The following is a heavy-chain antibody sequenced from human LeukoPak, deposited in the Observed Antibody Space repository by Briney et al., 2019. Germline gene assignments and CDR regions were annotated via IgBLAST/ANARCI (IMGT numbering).Heavy chain of an antibody. V-gene: IGHV3-30*02. Sequence: GGSLRLSCAASGFTFSSYGMHWVRQAPGKGLEWVAFIRYDGSNKYYADSVKGRFTISRDNSKNTLYLQMNSLRAEDTAVYYCLRGEQLRGFPVKFDDYWGQGTLVTVSS. CDR2: IRYDGSNK. CDR1: GFTFSSYG. D-gene: IGHD3-10*01. CDR3: LRGEQLRGFPVKFDDY. J-gene: IGHJ4*02.